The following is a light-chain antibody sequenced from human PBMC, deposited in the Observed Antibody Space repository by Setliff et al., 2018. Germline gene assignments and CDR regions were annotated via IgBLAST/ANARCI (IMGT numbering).Light chain of an antibody. V-gene: IGLV2-11*01. CDR2: DVT. J-gene: IGLJ1*01. CDR3: CSFAGTYYV. CDR1: SSDVGAYNY. Sequence: QSVLAQPRSVSGSPGQSVTISCTGTSSDVGAYNYVSWYQHHPGKVPKLIFYDVTKRPSGVPDRFSGSKSGNTASLTITGPQAEDEADYYCCSFAGTYYVFGSGTKGTVL.